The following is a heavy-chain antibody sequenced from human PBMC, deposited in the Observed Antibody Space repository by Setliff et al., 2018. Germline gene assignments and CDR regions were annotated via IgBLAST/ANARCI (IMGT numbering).Heavy chain of an antibody. CDR1: GYTFTSYG. CDR3: ARDVGTSSFEVATMIVVAATDAFDI. Sequence: ASVKVSCKASGYTFTSYGISWVRQAPGQGLEWMGWISAYNGNANYAQKLQGRVTMTTDTSTSTAYMELRSLRSDDTAVYYCARDVGTSSFEVATMIVVAATDAFDIWGQGTMVTVSS. CDR2: ISAYNGNA. D-gene: IGHD3-22*01. V-gene: IGHV1-18*01. J-gene: IGHJ3*02.